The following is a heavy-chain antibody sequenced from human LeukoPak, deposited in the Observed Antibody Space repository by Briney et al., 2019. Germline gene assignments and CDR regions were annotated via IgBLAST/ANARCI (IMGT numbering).Heavy chain of an antibody. CDR2: ITRSSIYI. CDR1: GFTFSSYS. Sequence: GGSLRLSCAASGFTFSSYSMNWVRQAPGKGLEWVSSITRSSIYIYYADSVKGRFTISRDNARNSLYLQMNSLRAEDTAVYYSARVKYDSSGYYGILDYWGQGTLVTVSS. D-gene: IGHD3-22*01. J-gene: IGHJ4*02. CDR3: ARVKYDSSGYYGILDY. V-gene: IGHV3-21*01.